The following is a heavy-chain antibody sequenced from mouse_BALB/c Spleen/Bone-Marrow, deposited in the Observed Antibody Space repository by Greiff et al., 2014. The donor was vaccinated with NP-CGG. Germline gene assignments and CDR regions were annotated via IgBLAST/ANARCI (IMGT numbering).Heavy chain of an antibody. V-gene: IGHV1-62-2*01. CDR1: GYTFTEYI. Sequence: QVQLQQSGAGLVKPGASVKLSRKASGYTFTEYIIHWVRQRSGQGLEWIGWFYPGSGSIKYNEKFKDKATLTADKSSSTVYMELSRLTSEDSAVYFCARHESYGNYLYFDVWGAGTTVTVSS. J-gene: IGHJ1*01. D-gene: IGHD2-10*02. CDR2: FYPGSGSI. CDR3: ARHESYGNYLYFDV.